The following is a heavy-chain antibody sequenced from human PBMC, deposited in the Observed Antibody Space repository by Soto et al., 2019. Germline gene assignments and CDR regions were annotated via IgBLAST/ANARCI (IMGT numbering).Heavy chain of an antibody. J-gene: IGHJ5*02. CDR2: IARRVASGTT. CDR3: VRDALSRATS. Sequence: PGGSLRLSCSASGFTVSDYYMDWVRQAPGKGLEWVGRIARRVASGTTGYAASVKGRFTISRQDSTNSVYLQMNSLRSEDTAVYYCVRDALSRATSWGQGILVTVSS. V-gene: IGHV3-72*01. CDR1: GFTVSDYY.